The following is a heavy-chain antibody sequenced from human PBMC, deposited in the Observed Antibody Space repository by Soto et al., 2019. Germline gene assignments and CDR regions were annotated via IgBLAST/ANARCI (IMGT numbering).Heavy chain of an antibody. CDR2: ISGSGGST. Sequence: PGGSLRLSCAASGFTFSSYAMSWVRQAPGKGPEWVSAISGSGGSTYYADSVKGRFTISRDNSKNTLYLQMNSLRAEDTAVYYCAKVGHSGYDYDTNWFDPWGQGTLVTVSS. D-gene: IGHD5-12*01. V-gene: IGHV3-23*01. CDR3: AKVGHSGYDYDTNWFDP. CDR1: GFTFSSYA. J-gene: IGHJ5*02.